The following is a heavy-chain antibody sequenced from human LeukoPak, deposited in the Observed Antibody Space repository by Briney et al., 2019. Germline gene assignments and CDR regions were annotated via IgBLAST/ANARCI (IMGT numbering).Heavy chain of an antibody. Sequence: GGSLRLPCAASGFTFSSYSMNWVRQAPGKGLEWVAFIRYDGSNKYYADSVKGRFTISRDNSKNTLYLQMNSLRAEDTAVYYCAGSYYDSSGYIGNDYWGQGTLVTVSS. CDR2: IRYDGSNK. D-gene: IGHD3-22*01. V-gene: IGHV3-30*02. CDR3: AGSYYDSSGYIGNDY. CDR1: GFTFSSYS. J-gene: IGHJ4*02.